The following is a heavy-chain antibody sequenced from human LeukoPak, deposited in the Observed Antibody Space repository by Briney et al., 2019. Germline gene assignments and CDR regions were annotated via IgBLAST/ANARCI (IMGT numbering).Heavy chain of an antibody. Sequence: GGSLRLSCAASEFTFSSYAMSWVRQAPGKGLEWVSAISGSGGSTYYADSVKGRFTISRDNSKNTLYLQMNSLRAEDTAVYYCAKSIVGAVYNWFDPWGQGTLVTVSS. D-gene: IGHD1-26*01. CDR1: EFTFSSYA. J-gene: IGHJ5*02. V-gene: IGHV3-23*01. CDR2: ISGSGGST. CDR3: AKSIVGAVYNWFDP.